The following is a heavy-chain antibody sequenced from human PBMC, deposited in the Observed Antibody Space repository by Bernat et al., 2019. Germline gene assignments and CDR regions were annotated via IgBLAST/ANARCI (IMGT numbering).Heavy chain of an antibody. CDR1: GFTFSIYS. CDR3: ARLTRGQILGN. CDR2: INGSGSLI. J-gene: IGHJ4*02. Sequence: EVQLVESGGDLVQPGGSLRLSCAASGFTFSIYSMNWVRQAPGKGLEWVSYINGSGSLIYYADSVKGRFTISRDNAKNSLFLQMNSLRAEDTAVYYCARLTRGQILGNWGQGTLVTVSP. D-gene: IGHD3-3*01. V-gene: IGHV3-48*01.